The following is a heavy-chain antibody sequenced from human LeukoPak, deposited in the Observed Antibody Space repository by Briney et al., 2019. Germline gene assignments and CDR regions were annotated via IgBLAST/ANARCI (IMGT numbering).Heavy chain of an antibody. D-gene: IGHD6-6*01. CDR3: ARSSSWSAARRDAFDI. Sequence: ASVKVSCKSSEYNFNSYDINWVRQAPGQGLEWMGWMNPNSGNTGYVQKFQGRVTFTRDTSISTAFMELSSLRFEDTAVYYCARSSSWSAARRDAFDIWGQGTGVTVSS. CDR1: EYNFNSYD. CDR2: MNPNSGNT. J-gene: IGHJ3*02. V-gene: IGHV1-8*03.